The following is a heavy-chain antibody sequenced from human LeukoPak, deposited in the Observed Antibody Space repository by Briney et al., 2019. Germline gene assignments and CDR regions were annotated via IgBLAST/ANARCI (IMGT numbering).Heavy chain of an antibody. CDR1: GYTFTSYG. Sequence: ASVKVSCKASGYTFTSYGISWVRQAPGQGLEWMGWISAYNGNTNYAQKLQGRVTMTTDTSTSTAYMELRSLRSDDAAVYYCARDYYDSSGLDAFDIWGQGTMVTVSS. CDR3: ARDYYDSSGLDAFDI. D-gene: IGHD3-22*01. V-gene: IGHV1-18*01. J-gene: IGHJ3*02. CDR2: ISAYNGNT.